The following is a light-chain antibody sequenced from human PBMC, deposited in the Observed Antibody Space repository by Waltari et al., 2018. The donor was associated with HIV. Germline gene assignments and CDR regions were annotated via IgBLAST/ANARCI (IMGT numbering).Light chain of an antibody. CDR2: GAS. CDR3: QQYYSFPPT. J-gene: IGKJ4*01. V-gene: IGKV1D-8*01. Sequence: VIWMTQSPSLLSASTGDRVTISCRVSQGISSYLAWYQQKPGKAPELVIYGASTLQSGVPSRFSGSGSGTDFTLTISCLQSEDFATYYCQQYYSFPPTFGGGTKGEIK. CDR1: QGISSY.